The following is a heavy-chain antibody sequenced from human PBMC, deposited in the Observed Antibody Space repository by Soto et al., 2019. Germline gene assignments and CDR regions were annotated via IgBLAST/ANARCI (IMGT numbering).Heavy chain of an antibody. CDR2: LSGSSSYI. CDR1: GFTFSGYS. D-gene: IGHD4-17*01. J-gene: IGHJ5*02. V-gene: IGHV3-21*01. CDR3: ARDRDDYGELHPNTP. Sequence: GGSLRLSCAASGFTFSGYSMNWVRQAPGKGLEWVSSLSGSSSYIYYADSVKGRFTISRDNAKNSLYLQMNSLRAEDTAVYYCARDRDDYGELHPNTPWGQGTLVPFPS.